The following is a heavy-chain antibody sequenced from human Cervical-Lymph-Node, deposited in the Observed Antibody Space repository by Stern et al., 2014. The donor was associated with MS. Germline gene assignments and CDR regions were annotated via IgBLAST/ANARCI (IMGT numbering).Heavy chain of an antibody. CDR1: GVSISSYY. J-gene: IGHJ4*02. CDR2: AYYSGDT. Sequence: QVQLGQSSPGLVKPSETLSLSCTVSGVSISSYYWNWIRQFPGKGLEWIGSAYYSGDTNYNPSLKSRVTISVDTSKNQFSLNLHSVTAADTAVYYCARDLSDWGQGTLVTVSS. V-gene: IGHV4-59*01. CDR3: ARDLSD. D-gene: IGHD2/OR15-2a*01.